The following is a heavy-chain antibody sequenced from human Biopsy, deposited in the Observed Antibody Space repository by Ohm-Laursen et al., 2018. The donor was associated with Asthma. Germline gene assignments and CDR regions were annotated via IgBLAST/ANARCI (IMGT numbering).Heavy chain of an antibody. CDR2: ISFDGTNK. D-gene: IGHD2-15*01. CDR3: ARVDGVVEPATRMGGMDV. Sequence: SLRLSCAAPRFTYEMHWVRQTPGKGLEWVAVISFDGTNKYYADPVKGRFTISRDNSKNTLDLQMNSLSAEDSAVYYCARVDGVVEPATRMGGMDVWGQGTTVTVSS. V-gene: IGHV3-30*03. J-gene: IGHJ6*02. CDR1: RFTYE.